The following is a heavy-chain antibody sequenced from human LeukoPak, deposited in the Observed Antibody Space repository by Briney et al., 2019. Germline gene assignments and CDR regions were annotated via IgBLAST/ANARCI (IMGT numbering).Heavy chain of an antibody. Sequence: ASVKVSCKASGFTFTSSAMQWVQQARGQRLEWIEWIVVGSGNTNYAQKFQERVTITRDMSTSTAYMELSSLRSEDTAVYYCAAGYYDFWSGYYHIDYWGQGTLVTVSS. CDR2: IVVGSGNT. D-gene: IGHD3-3*01. J-gene: IGHJ4*02. CDR1: GFTFTSSA. CDR3: AAGYYDFWSGYYHIDY. V-gene: IGHV1-58*02.